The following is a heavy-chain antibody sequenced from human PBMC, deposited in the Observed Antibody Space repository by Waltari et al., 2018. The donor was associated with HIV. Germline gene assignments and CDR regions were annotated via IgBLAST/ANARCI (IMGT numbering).Heavy chain of an antibody. CDR1: GFPFRSYG. J-gene: IGHJ4*02. V-gene: IGHV3-30*18. CDR2: ISYDGSNK. CDR3: AKDRQKIGYYDILTGYLDY. D-gene: IGHD3-9*01. Sequence: QVQLVESGGGVVQPRRSLRLSCAAYGFPFRSYGMHWVRQAPGKGLEWVAVISYDGSNKYYADSVKGRFTISRDNSKNTLYLQMNSLRAEDTAVYYCAKDRQKIGYYDILTGYLDYWGQGTLVTVSS.